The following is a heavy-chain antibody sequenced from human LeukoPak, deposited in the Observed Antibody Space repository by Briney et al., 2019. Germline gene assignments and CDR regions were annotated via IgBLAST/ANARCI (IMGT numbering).Heavy chain of an antibody. CDR1: GYTFTSYG. CDR3: ARDIVVVPAAISRYYYYYGMDV. Sequence: ASVKVSCKASGYTFTSYGISWVRQAPGQGLEWMGWISAYNGNTNYAQKLQGRVTMTTDTSTSTAYMELRSLRSDDTAVYYCARDIVVVPAAISRYYYYYGMDVWGQGTTVTVSS. V-gene: IGHV1-18*01. CDR2: ISAYNGNT. J-gene: IGHJ6*02. D-gene: IGHD2-2*01.